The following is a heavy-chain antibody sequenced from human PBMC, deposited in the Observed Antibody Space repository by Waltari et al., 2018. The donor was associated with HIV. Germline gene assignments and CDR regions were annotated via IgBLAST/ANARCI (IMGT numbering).Heavy chain of an antibody. J-gene: IGHJ4*02. V-gene: IGHV3-7*01. CDR1: GVTFSSSW. CDR3: ARRQQLTD. D-gene: IGHD6-13*01. Sequence: EVRLVESGGGLVQPGGALRLSCAASGVTFSSSWMTWVRQAPGKGLEWVANIKEDGSEIHYVYSVKGRFTISRDNAKNSLYLQMNSLRAEDTAVYYCARRQQLTDWGQGTLVTVSS. CDR2: IKEDGSEI.